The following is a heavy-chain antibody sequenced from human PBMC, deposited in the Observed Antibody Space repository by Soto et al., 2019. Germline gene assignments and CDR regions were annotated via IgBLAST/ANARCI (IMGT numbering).Heavy chain of an antibody. CDR3: ANMEGHTYCLFH. CDR1: GFSFSSYW. V-gene: IGHV3-74*01. Sequence: EVQLVESGGGLVQPGGSLRLSCAASGFSFSSYWINWVRQAPGKGLVWVSRIKTDGSSADYADSVKGRFTISRDNAKNTLYLQMNSLRGKDPAVYYCANMEGHTYCLFHWGQGTLVTVSS. D-gene: IGHD1-1*01. J-gene: IGHJ4*02. CDR2: IKTDGSSA.